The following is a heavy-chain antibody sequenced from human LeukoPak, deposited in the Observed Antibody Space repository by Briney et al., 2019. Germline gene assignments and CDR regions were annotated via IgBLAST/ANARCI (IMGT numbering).Heavy chain of an antibody. CDR3: AKGGSSSWYGWAYYYYMDV. V-gene: IGHV3-33*06. CDR1: GFTFSSYG. Sequence: SGGSLRLSCAASGFTFSSYGMHWVRQAPGKGLEWVAVIWYDGSNKYYADSVKGRFTISRDNSKNALYLQMNSLRAEDTAVYYCAKGGSSSWYGWAYYYYMDVWGKGTTVTVSS. CDR2: IWYDGSNK. J-gene: IGHJ6*03. D-gene: IGHD6-13*01.